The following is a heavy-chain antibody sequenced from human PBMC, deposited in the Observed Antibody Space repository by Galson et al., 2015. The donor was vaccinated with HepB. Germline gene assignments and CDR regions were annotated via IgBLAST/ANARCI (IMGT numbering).Heavy chain of an antibody. CDR1: EFIFSDYG. J-gene: IGHJ4*02. V-gene: IGHV3-33*08. Sequence: SLRLSCAASEFIFSDYGMHWVRQAPGKGLEWVALIWKDGSNKYYSDSVKGRFTISRDNSQKTLYLQMNSLRAEDTAIYYCAREDKNVAVAALDYWGQGTLVTVSS. D-gene: IGHD6-19*01. CDR2: IWKDGSNK. CDR3: AREDKNVAVAALDY.